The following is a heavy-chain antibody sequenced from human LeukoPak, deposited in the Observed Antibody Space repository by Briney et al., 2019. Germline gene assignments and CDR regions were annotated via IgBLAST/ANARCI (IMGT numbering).Heavy chain of an antibody. D-gene: IGHD3-10*01. CDR3: ARRYYSGPFDY. Sequence: PSETVSFTCTVSGGSISSNNYYWVWIRQPPGKGLEWIGSIYYSGGTYHNPSLKSRITISVDTSKNQFFLNLNSVTAADTAVYYCARRYYSGPFDYWGQGTLVTVSS. CDR2: IYYSGGT. CDR1: GGSISSNNYY. J-gene: IGHJ4*02. V-gene: IGHV4-39*01.